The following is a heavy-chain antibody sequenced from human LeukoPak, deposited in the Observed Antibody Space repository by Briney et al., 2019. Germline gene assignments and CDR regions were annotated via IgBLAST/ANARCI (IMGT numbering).Heavy chain of an antibody. CDR2: ISSGSSDI. J-gene: IGHJ4*02. V-gene: IGHV3-21*01. D-gene: IGHD5-18*01. CDR1: GFTFSSYS. CDR3: ARGLPRFVAALNRAICGYSYGYCTNEFDY. Sequence: PGGSLRLSCAASGFTFSSYSMNWVRQAPGKGLEWVSSISSGSSDIYYADSVKGRFTISRANAKNSLYLQMNSLRAEDTAVYYCARGLPRFVAALNRAICGYSYGYCTNEFDYWGQGTLVTVSS.